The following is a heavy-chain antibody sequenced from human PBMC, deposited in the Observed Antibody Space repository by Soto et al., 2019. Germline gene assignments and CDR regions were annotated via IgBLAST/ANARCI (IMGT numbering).Heavy chain of an antibody. CDR3: LGTARGGAVVPHWFER. CDR2: VYYNGST. CDR1: RASIRSTDYY. J-gene: IGHJ5*02. Sequence: PSETLSLTCTVSRASIRSTDYYRSWIRQAPGKGLDCIGYVYYNGSTYYNPSLMSRLTISLDTSNNQFSLKLTSVTAAETAVYYCLGTARGGAVVPHWFERWGQGTQVTVYS. D-gene: IGHD2-21*02. V-gene: IGHV4-30-4*01.